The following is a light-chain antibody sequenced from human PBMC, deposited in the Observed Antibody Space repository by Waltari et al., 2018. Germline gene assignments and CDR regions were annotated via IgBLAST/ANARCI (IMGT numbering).Light chain of an antibody. CDR3: SSDAVSNNFYD. CDR1: GSGGS. CDR2: EVN. J-gene: IGLJ1*01. V-gene: IGLV2-8*01. Sequence: QSALTQPPSAYGSPGQSVTISCTGTGSGGSVSWYQQHPGKAPKLLIYEVNKRPSGVPDRFSGSKSGNTASLTVSGLQAEDEGDYYCSSDAVSNNFYDFGTGTKVTVL.